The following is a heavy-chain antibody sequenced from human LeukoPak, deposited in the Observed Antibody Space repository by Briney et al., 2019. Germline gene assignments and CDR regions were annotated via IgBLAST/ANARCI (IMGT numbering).Heavy chain of an antibody. J-gene: IGHJ4*02. CDR3: AREITMIVVVITRLFDY. CDR2: ISGSGGST. CDR1: GFTFSSYA. Sequence: GGSLRLSCAASGFTFSSYAMSWVRQAPGKWLEWVSAISGSGGSTYYADSVKGRFTISRDNSKNTLYLQMNSLRAEDTAVYYCAREITMIVVVITRLFDYWGQGTLVTVSS. V-gene: IGHV3-23*01. D-gene: IGHD3-22*01.